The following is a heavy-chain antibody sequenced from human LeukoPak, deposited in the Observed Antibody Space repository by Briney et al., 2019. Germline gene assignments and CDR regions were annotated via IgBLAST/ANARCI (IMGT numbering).Heavy chain of an antibody. CDR2: IKSDGSAT. CDR1: EFSFSSYW. V-gene: IGHV3-74*01. Sequence: GGSLRLSCAGPEFSFSSYWMHWVRQPPEKGLEWVFSIKSDGSATAYADSVKGRFSMSTDSAKYTASLHMNSLRVEDTAMYYCAMDINGDLFHVWGQGTPVTVSS. J-gene: IGHJ4*02. CDR3: AMDINGDLFHV. D-gene: IGHD2-2*03.